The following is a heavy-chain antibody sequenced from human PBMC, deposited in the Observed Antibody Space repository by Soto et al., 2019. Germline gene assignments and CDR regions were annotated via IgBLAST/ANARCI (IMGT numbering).Heavy chain of an antibody. Sequence: EVQLVESGGALVQPGGSLRLSCTASGFTFSSFSMNWVRQAPGRGLEWVSYISLSSSSISYAGSVKGRFTTSRDNAKNSLYLQMNSLRDDDTAVYYCARGGWNDLFDKWGQGTLVTVSS. J-gene: IGHJ4*02. CDR3: ARGGWNDLFDK. D-gene: IGHD1-1*01. CDR1: GFTFSSFS. CDR2: ISLSSSSI. V-gene: IGHV3-48*02.